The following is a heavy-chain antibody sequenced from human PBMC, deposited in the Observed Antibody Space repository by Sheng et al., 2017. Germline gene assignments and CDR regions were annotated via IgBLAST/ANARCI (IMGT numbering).Heavy chain of an antibody. CDR2: FYHSGNT. CDR1: GGSISGSSYY. J-gene: IGHJ4*02. Sequence: QLQLQESGPGLAKPSETLSLTCTVSGGSISGSSYYWAWIRQPPGKGLEWIGSFYHSGNTYYNPSLKSRVTISVDTSKNQFSLRLRSVTAADTAVYFCASLPRYGPSYWGQGTLVTVSS. CDR3: ASLPRYGPSY. D-gene: IGHD2-2*01. V-gene: IGHV4-39*07.